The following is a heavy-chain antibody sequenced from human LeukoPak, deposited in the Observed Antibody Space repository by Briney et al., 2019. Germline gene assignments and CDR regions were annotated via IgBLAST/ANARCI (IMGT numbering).Heavy chain of an antibody. CDR2: IIPIFGTA. V-gene: IGHV1-69*05. Sequence: WASVKVSCKASEGTFSSYAISWVRQAPGQGLEWMGGIIPIFGTANYAQKFQGRVTITTDESTSTAYMELSSLRSEDTAVYYCAIPKPRGVWGQGTLVTVSS. CDR1: EGTFSSYA. D-gene: IGHD3-10*01. CDR3: AIPKPRGV. J-gene: IGHJ4*02.